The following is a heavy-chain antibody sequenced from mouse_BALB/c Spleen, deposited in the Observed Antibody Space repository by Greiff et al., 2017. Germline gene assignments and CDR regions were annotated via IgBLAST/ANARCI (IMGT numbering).Heavy chain of an antibody. D-gene: IGHD1-1*01. V-gene: IGHV3-2*02. CDR3: ARSGIRYSFAY. CDR1: GYSITSDYA. CDR2: ISYSGST. Sequence: EVMLVESGPGLVKPSQSLSLTCTVTGYSITSDYAWNWIRQFPGNKLEWMGYISYSGSTSYNPSLKSRISITRDTSKNQFFLQLNSVTTEDTATYYCARSGIRYSFAYWGQGTLVTVSA. J-gene: IGHJ3*01.